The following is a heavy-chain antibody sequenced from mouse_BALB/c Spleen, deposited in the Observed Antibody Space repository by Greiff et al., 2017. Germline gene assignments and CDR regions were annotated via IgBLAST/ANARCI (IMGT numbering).Heavy chain of an antibody. D-gene: IGHD1-3*01. CDR3: ARKWEYFDY. V-gene: IGHV1-12*01. J-gene: IGHJ2*01. CDR2: IYPGNGDT. CDR1: GYTFTSYN. Sequence: LQQPGAELVKPGASVKMSCKASGYTFTSYNMHWVKQTPGQGLEWIGAIYPGNGDTSYNQKFKGKATLTADKSSSTAYMQLSSLTSEDSAVYYCARKWEYFDYWGQGTTLTVSS.